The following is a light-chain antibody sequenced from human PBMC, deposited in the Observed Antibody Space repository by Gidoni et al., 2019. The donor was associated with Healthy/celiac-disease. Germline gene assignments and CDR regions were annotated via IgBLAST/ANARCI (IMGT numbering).Light chain of an antibody. Sequence: IVMTQSPATLSVSPGERATLSCRASQSVGSNLAWYQHKPGQAPRLLISGASTRATGVPARFSGSGSGTEFTLTINGLQSEDFAVYYCQQYSGGPPLTFXQXTKVDLK. CDR1: QSVGSN. J-gene: IGKJ1*01. V-gene: IGKV3-15*01. CDR3: QQYSGGPPLT. CDR2: GAS.